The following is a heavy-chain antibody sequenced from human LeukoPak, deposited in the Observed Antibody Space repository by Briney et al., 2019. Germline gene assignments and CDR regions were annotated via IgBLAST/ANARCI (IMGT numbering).Heavy chain of an antibody. D-gene: IGHD3-22*01. CDR2: ISWNSGSI. CDR3: AKGREWSSGYDAFDI. CDR1: GFTFDDYA. J-gene: IGHJ3*02. Sequence: PGGSLRLSCAASGFTFDDYAMHWVRHAPGKGLEWVSGISWNSGSIVYADSVKGRFTISRDNAKNSLYLQMNSLRAEDTALYYCAKGREWSSGYDAFDIWGQGTMVTVSS. V-gene: IGHV3-9*01.